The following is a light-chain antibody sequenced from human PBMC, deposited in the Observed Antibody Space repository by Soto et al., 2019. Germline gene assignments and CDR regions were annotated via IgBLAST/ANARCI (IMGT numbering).Light chain of an antibody. CDR1: QSLSSSY. Sequence: EIVLTQSPGTLSLSPAERATLSCRASQSLSSSYLAWYQQKPGQAPRLLIYGTSIRATGIPDRFSGSGSGTDFTLTITRLEPEDFAVYYCQRFGTSPPWTFGQGTKVDIK. J-gene: IGKJ1*01. V-gene: IGKV3-20*01. CDR3: QRFGTSPPWT. CDR2: GTS.